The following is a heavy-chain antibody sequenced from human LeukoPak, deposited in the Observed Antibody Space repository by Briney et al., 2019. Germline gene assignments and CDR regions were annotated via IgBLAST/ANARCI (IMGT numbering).Heavy chain of an antibody. CDR2: IYYSGST. Sequence: SEALSLTCTVSGGSISSYYWSWIRQPPGKGLEWIGYIYYSGSTNYNPSLKSRVTISVDTSKNQFSLKLSSVTAADTAVYYCARLKNWFDPWGQGTLVTVSS. CDR3: ARLKNWFDP. V-gene: IGHV4-59*01. CDR1: GGSISSYY. J-gene: IGHJ5*02.